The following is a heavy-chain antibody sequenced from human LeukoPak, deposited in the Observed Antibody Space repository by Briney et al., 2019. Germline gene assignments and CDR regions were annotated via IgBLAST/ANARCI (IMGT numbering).Heavy chain of an antibody. CDR3: TSWSSCSSDNCQFNY. CDR1: GFSFSNYW. Sequence: GGSLRLSCEGSGFSFSNYWMSWVRQAPGKGLEWVAHTNEDGSDKYYVDSVKGRFTISRDNAKNSLYLQMGSLRAEDTAIFYCTSWSSCSSDNCQFNYWGQGTLVPVSS. D-gene: IGHD2-15*01. CDR2: TNEDGSDK. V-gene: IGHV3-7*01. J-gene: IGHJ4*02.